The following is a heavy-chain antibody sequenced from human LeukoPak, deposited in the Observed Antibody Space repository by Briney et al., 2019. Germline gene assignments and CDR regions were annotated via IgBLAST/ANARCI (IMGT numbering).Heavy chain of an antibody. D-gene: IGHD3-22*01. CDR2: IYPGDSDT. CDR1: GYSFTSYW. CDR3: ARGYLAAFDAFDI. V-gene: IGHV5-51*01. J-gene: IGHJ3*02. Sequence: GEPLKISCTGSGYSFTSYWIGWVRQMPGKGLEWMGIIYPGDSDTRYSPSFQGQVTISADKSISTAYLQWSSLKASDTAMYYCARGYLAAFDAFDIWGQGTMVTVSS.